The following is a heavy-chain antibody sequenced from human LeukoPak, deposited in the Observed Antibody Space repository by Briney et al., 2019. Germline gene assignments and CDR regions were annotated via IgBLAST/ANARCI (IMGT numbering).Heavy chain of an antibody. Sequence: GASVKVSCKASGGTFSSYAISWVRQAPGQGLEWMGGIIPIFGTANYAQKFQGRVTITADESTSTAYMELSSLRSEDTAVYYCARDGNSYGYYYWFDPWGQGTLVTVSS. CDR3: ARDGNSYGYYYWFDP. J-gene: IGHJ5*02. D-gene: IGHD5-18*01. V-gene: IGHV1-69*13. CDR1: GGTFSSYA. CDR2: IIPIFGTA.